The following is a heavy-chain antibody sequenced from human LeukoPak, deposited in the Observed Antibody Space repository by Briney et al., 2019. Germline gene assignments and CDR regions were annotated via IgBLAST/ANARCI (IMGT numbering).Heavy chain of an antibody. J-gene: IGHJ4*02. Sequence: RTGGSLRLSCAASGFTFSSYSMNWVRQAPGKGLEWVSYISSSSSTIYYADSVKGRFTISRDNAKNSLYLQMNSLRAEDTAVYYCARVEGDGGGYCSGGSCSYYFDYWGQGTLVTVSS. CDR2: ISSSSSTI. V-gene: IGHV3-48*04. CDR3: ARVEGDGGGYCSGGSCSYYFDY. D-gene: IGHD2-15*01. CDR1: GFTFSSYS.